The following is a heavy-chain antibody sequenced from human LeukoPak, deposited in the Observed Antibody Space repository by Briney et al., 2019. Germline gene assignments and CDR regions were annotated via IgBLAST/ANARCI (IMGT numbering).Heavy chain of an antibody. Sequence: SETLSLTCTVSGGSISSYYWSWIRQSPGKGLEWIAYIHNSGSTNYNPSLKSRVTISVDTSKNQFSLKLSSVIAADTAVYYCARGFYDSSGYSSPFDYWGQGTLVTVSS. V-gene: IGHV4-59*01. CDR2: IHNSGST. J-gene: IGHJ4*02. D-gene: IGHD3-22*01. CDR1: GGSISSYY. CDR3: ARGFYDSSGYSSPFDY.